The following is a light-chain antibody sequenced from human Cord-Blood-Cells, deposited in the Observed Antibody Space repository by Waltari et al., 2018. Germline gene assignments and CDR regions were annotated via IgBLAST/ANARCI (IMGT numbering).Light chain of an antibody. Sequence: PGERATLSCRASQSVSSYLAWYQQKPGQAPRLLICDASNRATGIPARFSGSGSGTDFTHTISSLEPEGFAVYYCQQRSNWSWTFGQGTKVEIK. CDR3: QQRSNWSWT. CDR1: QSVSSY. J-gene: IGKJ1*01. V-gene: IGKV3-11*01. CDR2: DAS.